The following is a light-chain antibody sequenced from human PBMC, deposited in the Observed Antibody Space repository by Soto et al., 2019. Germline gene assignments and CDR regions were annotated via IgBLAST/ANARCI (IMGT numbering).Light chain of an antibody. CDR1: QSISGY. V-gene: IGKV1-39*01. Sequence: DIQMTQSPSSLSASVGDRVTITCRASQSISGYLDWYQQKPGKAPNLLISAASNLESGVPSRFSGSGSVTDFTLTISSLQPEDGATYYCQQSYFPPPTFGGGTKVDI. CDR2: AAS. J-gene: IGKJ4*01. CDR3: QQSYFPPPT.